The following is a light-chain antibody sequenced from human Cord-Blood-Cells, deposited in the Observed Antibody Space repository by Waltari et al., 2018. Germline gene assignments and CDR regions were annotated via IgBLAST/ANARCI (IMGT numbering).Light chain of an antibody. CDR3: QQYDNLPLT. CDR2: DAS. J-gene: IGKJ4*01. Sequence: DIQMTQSPSSLSASVGDRVPITCQASQDISNYLNCYQQKPGKAHKLLIYDASNLETGVPSRFSGSVSGTDFTFTISSLQPEDIATYYCQQYDNLPLTCGGGTKVEIK. CDR1: QDISNY. V-gene: IGKV1-33*01.